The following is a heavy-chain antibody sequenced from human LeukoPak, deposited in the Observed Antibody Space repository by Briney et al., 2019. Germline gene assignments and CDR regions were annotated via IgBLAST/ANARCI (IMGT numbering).Heavy chain of an antibody. CDR2: INPNSGGT. Sequence: ASVKVSCKASGYTFTDYYLHWVRQAPGQGLEWMGWINPNSGGTNYAQKFQGRVTMTRDTSIGTAYMELSRLRSDDTALYYCARGTTLTTLPYYYYYMDVWGEGTTVTVSS. J-gene: IGHJ6*03. CDR3: ARGTTLTTLPYYYYYMDV. V-gene: IGHV1-2*02. CDR1: GYTFTDYY. D-gene: IGHD4-17*01.